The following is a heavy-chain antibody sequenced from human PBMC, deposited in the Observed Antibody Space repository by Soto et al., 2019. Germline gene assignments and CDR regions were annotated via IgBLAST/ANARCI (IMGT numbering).Heavy chain of an antibody. J-gene: IGHJ3*02. CDR3: ARVPWQWLGGYAFDI. CDR2: IYYSGST. V-gene: IGHV4-59*01. Sequence: QVQLQESGPGLVKPSETLSLTCTVSGGSINSYYWSWIRQPPGKGLEWIGYIYYSGSTNYNPSRKGRATLSVDTSKTQFTLKLSSVTAADTAVYYCARVPWQWLGGYAFDIWGQGTMVTVSS. D-gene: IGHD6-19*01. CDR1: GGSINSYY.